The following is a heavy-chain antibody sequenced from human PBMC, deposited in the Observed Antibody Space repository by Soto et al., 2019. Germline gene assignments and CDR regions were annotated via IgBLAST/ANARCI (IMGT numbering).Heavy chain of an antibody. J-gene: IGHJ6*02. V-gene: IGHV3-72*01. CDR3: SRGLGAASGYLYYYELDV. D-gene: IGHD1-26*01. Sequence: PGGSLRLSCVGSGFSVSDHYMDWVRQAPGRGLEWVGRSKNRVNSFTTEYAASVKGRFTISRDNSNNALYLHLNSLTTEDSAVYYCSRGLGAASGYLYYYELDVWGQGTTVTVSS. CDR1: GFSVSDHY. CDR2: SKNRVNSFTT.